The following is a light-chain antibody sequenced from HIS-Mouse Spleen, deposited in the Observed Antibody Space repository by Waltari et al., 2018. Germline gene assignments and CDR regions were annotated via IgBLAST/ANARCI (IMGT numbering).Light chain of an antibody. CDR1: SSDVGGYNY. CDR3: SSYTSRSTLVV. J-gene: IGLJ2*01. Sequence: QSALTQPASVSGSPGQSITISCTGTSSDVGGYNYVPWYPQPPGQAPKLMIYDVSNRPSWGPNRYAGSKTGNTASRTISGLQAEDEADYNCSSYTSRSTLVVFGGGTKLTVL. CDR2: DVS. V-gene: IGLV2-14*03.